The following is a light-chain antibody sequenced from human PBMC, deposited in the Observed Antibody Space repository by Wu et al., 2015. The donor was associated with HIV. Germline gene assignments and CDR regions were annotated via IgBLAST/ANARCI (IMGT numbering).Light chain of an antibody. CDR3: QQYRRSPLT. CDR2: GAS. J-gene: IGKJ1*01. V-gene: IGKV3-15*01. CDR1: QSVSSN. Sequence: EIVMTQSPATLSVSPGERATLSCRASQSVSSNLAWYQQKPGQAPRLLIYGASTRATGIPARFSGSGSGTDFILTISRLEPEDFAVYYCQQYRRSPLTFGQGTKVEIK.